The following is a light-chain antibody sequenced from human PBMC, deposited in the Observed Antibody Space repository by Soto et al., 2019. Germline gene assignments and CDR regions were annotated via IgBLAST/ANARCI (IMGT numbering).Light chain of an antibody. CDR1: QSVSRY. CDR2: DAS. J-gene: IGKJ5*01. Sequence: EIVLTQSPATLSVSAGERATLSCRASQSVSRYLAWYQQKPGQAPRLLIYDASNRATGIPARFSGSGSGTDFTLTISILQNEDFATYYCQQYNSYPPTFGQGTRLEIK. V-gene: IGKV3-11*01. CDR3: QQYNSYPPT.